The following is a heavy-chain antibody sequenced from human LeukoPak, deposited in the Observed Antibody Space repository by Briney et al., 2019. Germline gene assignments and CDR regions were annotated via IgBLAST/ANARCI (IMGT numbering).Heavy chain of an antibody. J-gene: IGHJ4*02. CDR1: GFTVSTYY. CDR3: ARGLGYCNSTHCLLPFDH. CDR2: IYSGGST. D-gene: IGHD2-2*03. V-gene: IGHV3-53*01. Sequence: GGSLRLSCAASGFTVSTYYRTWVRQAPGKGLECVSVIYSGGSTYYADSVKGRFTVSRDNSKNTLYLHMNSLRPEDTAMYYCARGLGYCNSTHCLLPFDHWGQGTLVTVSS.